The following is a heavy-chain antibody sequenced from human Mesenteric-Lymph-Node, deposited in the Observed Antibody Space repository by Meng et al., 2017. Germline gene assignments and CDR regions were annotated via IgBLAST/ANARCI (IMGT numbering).Heavy chain of an antibody. CDR2: IYYSGTT. D-gene: IGHD2-21*01. Sequence: VQSLGSGPGRVRPSEHRSLTCPVSGDSVSSGGYYWSWIRQPPGKGLEWIGYIYYSGTTNYSPSLKSRVTISLDTSKNQFSLNLNSVTAADTAVYYCARGGTVVNLGYWGQGTLVTVSS. V-gene: IGHV4-61*08. CDR3: ARGGTVVNLGY. CDR1: GDSVSSGGYY. J-gene: IGHJ4*02.